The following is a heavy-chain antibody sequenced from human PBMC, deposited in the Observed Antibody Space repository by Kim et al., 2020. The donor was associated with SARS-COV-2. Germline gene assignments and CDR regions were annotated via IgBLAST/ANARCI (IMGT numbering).Heavy chain of an antibody. D-gene: IGHD6-19*01. CDR1: GGSISSSSYY. J-gene: IGHJ4*02. Sequence: SETLSLTCTVSGGSISSSSYYWGWIRQPPGKGLEWIGSIYYSGSTYYKPSLKSRVTISVDTSKNQFSLKVSSVTAADTAVYYCARDLAEQWLVRGPFDYWGQGTLVTVSS. V-gene: IGHV4-39*07. CDR3: ARDLAEQWLVRGPFDY. CDR2: IYYSGST.